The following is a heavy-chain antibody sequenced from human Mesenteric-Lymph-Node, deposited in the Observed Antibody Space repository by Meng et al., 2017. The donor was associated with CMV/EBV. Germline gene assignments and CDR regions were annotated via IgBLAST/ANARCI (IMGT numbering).Heavy chain of an antibody. D-gene: IGHD3-22*01. Sequence: LRLSCTVSGYSINSNNNWWGWIRQPPGKGLEWIGYIFSGGSTYYNPSLKSRVTLSVDTSKNQFSLKLNSVTAVDTAVYYCARFDHSGYYSDYWGQGTLVTVSS. J-gene: IGHJ4*02. CDR3: ARFDHSGYYSDY. CDR2: IFSGGST. V-gene: IGHV4-28*01. CDR1: GYSINSNNNW.